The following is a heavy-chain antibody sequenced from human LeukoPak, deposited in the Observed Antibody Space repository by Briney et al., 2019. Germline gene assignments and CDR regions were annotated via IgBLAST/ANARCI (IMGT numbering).Heavy chain of an antibody. J-gene: IGHJ4*02. CDR3: ASPAEGSYCSPLDY. V-gene: IGHV1-3*01. CDR2: INAGNGNT. Sequence: GASVKVSCKASGYTFTSYAMHWVRQAPRQRLEWMGWINAGNGNTKYSQKFQGRVTITRDTSASTAYMELSSLRSEDTAVYYCASPAEGSYCSPLDYWGQGTLVTVSS. CDR1: GYTFTSYA. D-gene: IGHD1-26*01.